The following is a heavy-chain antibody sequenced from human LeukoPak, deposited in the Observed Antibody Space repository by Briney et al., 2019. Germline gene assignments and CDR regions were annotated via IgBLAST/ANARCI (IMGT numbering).Heavy chain of an antibody. Sequence: GGSLRLSCAASGFTFGSYAMSWVRQAPGKGLEWVSAISGSGGSTYYADSVKGRFTISRDNSKNTLYLQMNSLRAEDTAVYYCARDGPSRYYDSSGYPDYWGQGTLVTVSS. V-gene: IGHV3-23*01. CDR3: ARDGPSRYYDSSGYPDY. CDR2: ISGSGGST. D-gene: IGHD3-22*01. CDR1: GFTFGSYA. J-gene: IGHJ4*02.